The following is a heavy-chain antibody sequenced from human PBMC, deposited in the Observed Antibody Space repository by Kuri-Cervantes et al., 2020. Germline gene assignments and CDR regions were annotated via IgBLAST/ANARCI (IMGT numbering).Heavy chain of an antibody. J-gene: IGHJ6*02. D-gene: IGHD4-17*01. CDR3: ARGPPHTVTTVWGRVGHYYGMDV. V-gene: IGHV3-7*01. Sequence: GESLKISCVGSGFTFSSYWMSWVRQAPGKGLEWVANIKQDGSEKYYVGSVKGRFTVSRDNAKKSLYLQMNSLIAEDMAVYYCARGPPHTVTTVWGRVGHYYGMDVWGQGTTVTVSS. CDR2: IKQDGSEK. CDR1: GFTFSSYW.